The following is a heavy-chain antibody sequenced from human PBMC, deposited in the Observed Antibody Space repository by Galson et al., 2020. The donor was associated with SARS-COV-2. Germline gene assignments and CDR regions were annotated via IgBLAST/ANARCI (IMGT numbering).Heavy chain of an antibody. J-gene: IGHJ4*02. CDR2: IRSKANTYAT. Sequence: RGSLRLSCVASGLILSDSAIHWVRQASGKGLEWVGRIRSKANTYATGYAASVNGRFIFSRDDSKNTAYLQMNSLKTEDTAVYYCVSELRQGMGWGQGTLVTVSS. CDR3: VSELRQGMG. V-gene: IGHV3-73*01. CDR1: GLILSDSA. D-gene: IGHD6-13*01.